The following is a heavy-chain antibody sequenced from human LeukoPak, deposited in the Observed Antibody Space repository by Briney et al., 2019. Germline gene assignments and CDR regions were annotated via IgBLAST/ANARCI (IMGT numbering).Heavy chain of an antibody. CDR2: INSDGSST. CDR3: ASAIGPGSPFDY. D-gene: IGHD3-10*01. J-gene: IGHJ4*02. V-gene: IGHV3-74*01. Sequence: GGSLRLSSAASGFTFSSYWMHWVRQAPGKGLVWVSRINSDGSSTSYADSVKGRFTISRDNAKNTLYLQMNSLRAEDTAVYYCASAIGPGSPFDYWGQGTLVTVSS. CDR1: GFTFSSYW.